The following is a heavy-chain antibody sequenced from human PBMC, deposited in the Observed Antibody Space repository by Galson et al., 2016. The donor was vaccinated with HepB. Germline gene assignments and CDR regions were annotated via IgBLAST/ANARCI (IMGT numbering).Heavy chain of an antibody. J-gene: IGHJ6*02. CDR3: AKDGRTQYAMDV. CDR2: ISGSGKSK. D-gene: IGHD1-26*01. Sequence: SLRLSCASSGFTFSSYTMSWVRQAPGKGLEWISVISGSGKSKFSADAVRGRFAVSRDNAKNSVYLQMNSLRAEDTAVYYCAKDGRTQYAMDVWGQGTTVTVSS. V-gene: IGHV3-23*01. CDR1: GFTFSSYT.